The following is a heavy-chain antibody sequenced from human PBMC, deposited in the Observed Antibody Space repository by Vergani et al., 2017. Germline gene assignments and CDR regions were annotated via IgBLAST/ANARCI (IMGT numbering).Heavy chain of an antibody. J-gene: IGHJ6*02. D-gene: IGHD6-13*01. V-gene: IGHV3-23*04. CDR2: ISGSGGST. Sequence: EVQLVETGGGLIQPGGSLRLSCAASGFTFSSYAMSWVRQAPGKGLEWVSAISGSGGSTYYADSVKGRFTISRDNSKNTLYLQMNSLRAEDTAVYYCAKGVRHSSSWYVYYYYYGMDVWGQGTTVTVSS. CDR1: GFTFSSYA. CDR3: AKGVRHSSSWYVYYYYYGMDV.